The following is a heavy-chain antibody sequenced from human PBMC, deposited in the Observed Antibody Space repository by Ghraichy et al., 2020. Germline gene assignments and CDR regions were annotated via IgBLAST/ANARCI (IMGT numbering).Heavy chain of an antibody. Sequence: SETLSLTCTVSGGSISSYYWSWIRQPPGKGLEWIGYIYTSGSTNYNPSLKSRVTISVDTSKNQFSLKLSSVTAADTAVYYCARQQAPYYDILTGYLQGPNWFDPWGQGTLVTVSS. CDR1: GGSISSYY. V-gene: IGHV4-4*09. J-gene: IGHJ5*02. D-gene: IGHD3-9*01. CDR3: ARQQAPYYDILTGYLQGPNWFDP. CDR2: IYTSGST.